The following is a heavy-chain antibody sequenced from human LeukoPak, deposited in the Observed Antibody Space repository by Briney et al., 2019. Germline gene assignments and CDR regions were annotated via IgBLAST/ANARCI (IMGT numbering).Heavy chain of an antibody. CDR1: GGSISSYY. CDR3: ARGPPYYDILTPVWFDP. J-gene: IGHJ5*02. V-gene: IGHV4-4*07. D-gene: IGHD3-9*01. Sequence: PSETXSLTCTVSGGSISSYYWSWIRQPAGKGXEWXGRIYTSGSTNYNPSLKSRVTMSVDTSKNQFSLKLSSVTAADTAVYYCARGPPYYDILTPVWFDPWGQGTLVTVSS. CDR2: IYTSGST.